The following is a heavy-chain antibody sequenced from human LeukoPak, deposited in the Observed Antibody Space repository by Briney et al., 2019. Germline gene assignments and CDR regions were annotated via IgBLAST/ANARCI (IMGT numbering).Heavy chain of an antibody. V-gene: IGHV1-2*02. J-gene: IGHJ4*02. CDR3: ATGPYSSSWVPFDY. CDR1: GYTFTSYY. Sequence: ASVKVSCKASGYTFTSYYMHWVRQAPGQGLEWMGWINPNSGGTHYAQKFQGRVTMTRDTSSNTAYMELSRLRSDDTAVYYCATGPYSSSWVPFDYWGQGSLVTVSS. D-gene: IGHD6-13*01. CDR2: INPNSGGT.